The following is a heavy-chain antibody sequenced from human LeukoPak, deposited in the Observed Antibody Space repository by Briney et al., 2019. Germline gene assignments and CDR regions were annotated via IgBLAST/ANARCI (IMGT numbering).Heavy chain of an antibody. CDR3: ARGPMVRGVIRFDP. CDR2: IIPIFGTA. J-gene: IGHJ5*02. Sequence: ASVKVSCKASGGTFSSYAISWVRQAPGQGLEWMGGIIPIFGTANYAQKFQGRVTITADESTSTAYMELSSLRSDDTAVYYCARGPMVRGVIRFDPWGQGTLVTVSS. V-gene: IGHV1-69*13. CDR1: GGTFSSYA. D-gene: IGHD3-10*01.